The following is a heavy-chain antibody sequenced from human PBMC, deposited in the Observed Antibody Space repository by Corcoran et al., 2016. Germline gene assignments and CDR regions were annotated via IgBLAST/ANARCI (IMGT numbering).Heavy chain of an antibody. D-gene: IGHD2-2*01. CDR1: GGSFSGYY. V-gene: IGHV4-34*01. J-gene: IGHJ6*02. Sequence: QVQLQQWGAGLLKPSETLSLTCAVYGGSFSGYYWSWIRQPPGKGLEWIGEINHSGSTNYNPSLKSRVTISVDTSKNQFSLKLSSVTAADSAVYYCASLTGYCSSTSCYFYGMDVWGQGTTVTVSS. CDR2: INHSGST. CDR3: ASLTGYCSSTSCYFYGMDV.